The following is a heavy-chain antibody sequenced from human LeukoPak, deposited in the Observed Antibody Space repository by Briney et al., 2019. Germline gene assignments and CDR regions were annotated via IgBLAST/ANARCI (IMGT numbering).Heavy chain of an antibody. J-gene: IGHJ4*02. D-gene: IGHD3-10*01. Sequence: GGSLRLSCAASEFTFSSYGMHWVRQAPGKGLEWVTFIRYDGSTQYCINSVKGRFTISRDNAKNTLYLQMHSLRAEDTAIYYCAKDLEYSGSGTPGAFDYWGQGTLVTVSA. V-gene: IGHV3-30*02. CDR1: EFTFSSYG. CDR2: IRYDGSTQ. CDR3: AKDLEYSGSGTPGAFDY.